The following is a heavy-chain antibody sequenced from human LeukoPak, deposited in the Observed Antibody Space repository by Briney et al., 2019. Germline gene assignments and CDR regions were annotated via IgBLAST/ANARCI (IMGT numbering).Heavy chain of an antibody. V-gene: IGHV1-69*13. CDR1: GGTLSSYA. Sequence: SVKVSCKASGGTLSSYAINWVRQAPGQGLEWMGGIIPIFGTANYAQKFQGRVTIIADESSTTAYMELSSLRSEDTAVYYCARREGTFGTYFDYWGQGTLVTASS. CDR2: IIPIFGTA. D-gene: IGHD3-10*01. CDR3: ARREGTFGTYFDY. J-gene: IGHJ4*02.